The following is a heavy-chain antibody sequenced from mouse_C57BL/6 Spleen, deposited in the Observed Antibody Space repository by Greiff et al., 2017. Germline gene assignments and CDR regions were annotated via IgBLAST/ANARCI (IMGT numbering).Heavy chain of an antibody. CDR3: ARSYYYGSSYVKGYYFDY. V-gene: IGHV1-50*01. CDR1: GYTFTSYW. CDR2: IDPSDSYT. Sequence: QVQLQQPGAELVKPGASVKLSCKASGYTFTSYWMQWVKQRPGQGLEWIGEIDPSDSYTNYNQKFKGKATLTVDTSSSTAYMQLISLTSEDSAVYYCARSYYYGSSYVKGYYFDYWGQGTTLTVSS. D-gene: IGHD1-1*01. J-gene: IGHJ2*01.